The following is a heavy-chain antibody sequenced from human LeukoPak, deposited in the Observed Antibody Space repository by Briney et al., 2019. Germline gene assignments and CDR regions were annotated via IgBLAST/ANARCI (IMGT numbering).Heavy chain of an antibody. V-gene: IGHV3-21*01. J-gene: IGHJ6*02. CDR3: AKGPSFTQGYYYYGMDV. Sequence: GGSLRLSCAASGFTFSSYSMNWVRQAPGKGLEWVSSISSSSSYIYYADSVKGRFTISRDNAKNSLYLQMNSLRAEDTAVYYFAKGPSFTQGYYYYGMDVWGQGTTVTVSS. CDR1: GFTFSSYS. CDR2: ISSSSSYI. D-gene: IGHD2-15*01.